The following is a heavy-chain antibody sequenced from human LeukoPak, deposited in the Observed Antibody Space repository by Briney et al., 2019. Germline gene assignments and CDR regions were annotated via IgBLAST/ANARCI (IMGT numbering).Heavy chain of an antibody. CDR2: IKQDGSEK. CDR3: ARERDFWSGNDY. J-gene: IGHJ4*02. V-gene: IGHV3-7*01. D-gene: IGHD3-3*01. CDR1: GFTFSSYW. Sequence: GGSLRLSCAAFGFTFSSYWMSWVRQAPGKGLEWVANIKQDGSEKYYVDSVKGRFTISRDNAKNSLYLQMNSLRAEDTAVYYCARERDFWSGNDYWGQGTLVTVSS.